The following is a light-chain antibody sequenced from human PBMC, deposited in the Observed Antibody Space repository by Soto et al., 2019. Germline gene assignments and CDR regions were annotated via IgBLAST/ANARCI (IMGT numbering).Light chain of an antibody. Sequence: QSVLTQAASVSGSPGQSITISCTGTTSDVGNSNRVSWYQQHPGKAPQLIIYDVTYRPSGVSNRFSGSKSGSTASLTISGLQAEDEADYYCSSYTSVTTPLYVFGAGTKVTVL. CDR1: TSDVGNSNR. J-gene: IGLJ1*01. CDR3: SSYTSVTTPLYV. CDR2: DVT. V-gene: IGLV2-14*03.